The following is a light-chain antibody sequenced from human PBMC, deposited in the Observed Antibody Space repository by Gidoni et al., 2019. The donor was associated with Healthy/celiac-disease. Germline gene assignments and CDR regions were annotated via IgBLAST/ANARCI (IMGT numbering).Light chain of an antibody. CDR2: EVS. Sequence: QSALTQPASVSGSPGPSITISCTGTSSDVGGYNYVSWYQQHPGKAPKLMIYEVSNRPSGVPDRFSGSKSGNTASLTISGLQAEDEADYYCSSYTSSSTSYVVFGGGTKLTVL. J-gene: IGLJ2*01. CDR1: SSDVGGYNY. CDR3: SSYTSSSTSYVV. V-gene: IGLV2-14*01.